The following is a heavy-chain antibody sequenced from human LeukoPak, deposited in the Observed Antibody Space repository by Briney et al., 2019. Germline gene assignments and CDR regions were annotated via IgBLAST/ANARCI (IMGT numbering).Heavy chain of an antibody. CDR2: FCYDGNS. Sequence: PSETPSLTCTVSGASVSSYNHCWNWIRQPPGKGLEWLGYFCYDGNSRYSPSLQSRVAISADTSKNHFSLKLTSVTAADAAVYFCARLRVGEVQGVPFLDSWGQGILVTVSS. CDR1: GASVSSYNHC. D-gene: IGHD3-10*01. V-gene: IGHV4-61*01. CDR3: ARLRVGEVQGVPFLDS. J-gene: IGHJ4*02.